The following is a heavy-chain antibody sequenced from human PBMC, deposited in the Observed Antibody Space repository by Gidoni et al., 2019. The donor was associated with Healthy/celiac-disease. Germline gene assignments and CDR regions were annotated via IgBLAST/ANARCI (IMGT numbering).Heavy chain of an antibody. Sequence: QVQLVQSGAEVKKPGSSVKVSCKASGGTFSSYAISWVRQAPGQGLEWMGRIIPIRGIANYAQKFQGRVTITADKSTSTAYMELSSLRSEDTAVYYCARDWPPGEGLRSLGYFDYWGQGTLVTVSS. J-gene: IGHJ4*02. CDR2: IIPIRGIA. CDR3: ARDWPPGEGLRSLGYFDY. CDR1: GGTFSSYA. V-gene: IGHV1-69*04. D-gene: IGHD4-17*01.